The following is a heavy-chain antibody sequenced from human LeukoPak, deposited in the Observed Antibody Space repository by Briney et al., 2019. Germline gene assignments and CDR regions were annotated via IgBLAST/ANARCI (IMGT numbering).Heavy chain of an antibody. V-gene: IGHV1-3*01. D-gene: IGHD3-10*01. CDR2: INAGNGNT. CDR1: GYTFTSYA. Sequence: GASVKVSCKASGYTFTSYAMHWVRQAPGQRLEWMGWINAGNGNTKYSQKFQGRVTITRDTSASTAYMELSSLRSEDTAVYYCAKAKVGFGEMAYFDYWGQGTLVTVSS. CDR3: AKAKVGFGEMAYFDY. J-gene: IGHJ4*02.